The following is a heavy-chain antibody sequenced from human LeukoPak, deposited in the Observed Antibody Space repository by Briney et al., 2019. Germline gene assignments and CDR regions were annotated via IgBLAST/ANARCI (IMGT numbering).Heavy chain of an antibody. D-gene: IGHD3-9*01. CDR3: AREKSYYDIYAGRPTYYYYYMDV. CDR1: GFTFDDYA. J-gene: IGHJ6*03. Sequence: GGSLRLSCAASGFTFDDYAMHWVRQAPGKGLEWVSGMSWNSGLLGYADSVKGRFTISRDNAKNSLYLRMNSLTPEDTALYYCAREKSYYDIYAGRPTYYYYYMDVWGKGTTATVSS. CDR2: MSWNSGLL. V-gene: IGHV3-9*01.